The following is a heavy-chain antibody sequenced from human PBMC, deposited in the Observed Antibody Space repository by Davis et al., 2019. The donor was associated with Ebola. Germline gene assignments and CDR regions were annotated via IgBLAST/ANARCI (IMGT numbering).Heavy chain of an antibody. D-gene: IGHD3-22*01. CDR1: GFTFGSYW. V-gene: IGHV3-23*01. Sequence: PGGSLRLSCAASGFTFGSYWLTWVRQAPGKGLEWVSGIDDDGEDTNYADSVRGRFTISRDSAKNTVYLQMNSLRAEDTAVYYCTRDFDRVREWGQGTLVTVSS. CDR3: TRDFDRVRE. J-gene: IGHJ4*02. CDR2: IDDDGEDT.